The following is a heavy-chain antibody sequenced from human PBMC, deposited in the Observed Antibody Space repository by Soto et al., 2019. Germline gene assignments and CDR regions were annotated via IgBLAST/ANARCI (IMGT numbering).Heavy chain of an antibody. J-gene: IGHJ4*02. V-gene: IGHV1-8*01. CDR1: GYTFTGYD. D-gene: IGHD1-26*01. CDR3: AGETVGTTGIDF. Sequence: QAQLVQSGAEVKKPGASVKVSCKASGYTFTGYDINWVRQATGQGLEWMGWMNPNSGNTGYAQNFQGRVTMTRDNSITKAYMELTSLRAEDSAVYYCAGETVGTTGIDFWGQGTLVTVSS. CDR2: MNPNSGNT.